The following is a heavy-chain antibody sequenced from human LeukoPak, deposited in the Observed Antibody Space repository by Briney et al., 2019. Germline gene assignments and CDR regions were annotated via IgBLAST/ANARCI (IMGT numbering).Heavy chain of an antibody. CDR3: ARGGVDY. V-gene: IGHV4-39*07. CDR2: IYYSGST. J-gene: IGHJ4*02. CDR1: GGSISSSSYY. Sequence: SETLSLTCTVSGGSISSSSYYWGWIRQPPGKGLEWIGSIYYSGSTYYNPSLKSRVTISVDMSKNQFSLKLSSVTAADTAVYYCARGGVDYWGQGTLVTVSS.